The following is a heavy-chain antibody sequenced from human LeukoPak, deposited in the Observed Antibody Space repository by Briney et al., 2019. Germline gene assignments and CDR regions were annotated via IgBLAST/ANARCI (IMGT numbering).Heavy chain of an antibody. J-gene: IGHJ4*02. Sequence: GGSLRLSCAASGFTFSNCALHWVRQAPGKGLECVSGISTNGGSTYYADSVKGRFTISRDNSKNTLFLQMGSLRAEDMAVYYCARGGGKNTTLVWAFDYWGQGTLVTVSS. D-gene: IGHD5-18*01. CDR1: GFTFSNCA. CDR3: ARGGGKNTTLVWAFDY. V-gene: IGHV3-64*02. CDR2: ISTNGGST.